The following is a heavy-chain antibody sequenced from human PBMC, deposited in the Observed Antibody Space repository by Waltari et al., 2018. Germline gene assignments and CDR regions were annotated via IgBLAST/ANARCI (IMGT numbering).Heavy chain of an antibody. V-gene: IGHV1-69*08. CDR2: LGTA. CDR3: AREEGSSWDY. J-gene: IGHJ4*02. Sequence: LGTANYAQKFQGRVTITADKSTSTAYMELSSLRSEDTAVYYCAREEGSSWDYWGQGTLVTVSS. D-gene: IGHD6-13*01.